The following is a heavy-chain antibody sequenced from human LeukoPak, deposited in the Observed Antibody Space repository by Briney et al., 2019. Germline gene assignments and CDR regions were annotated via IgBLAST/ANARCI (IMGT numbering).Heavy chain of an antibody. V-gene: IGHV4-34*01. CDR1: GGSFSGYY. D-gene: IGHD4-17*01. CDR2: INHSGRT. CDR3: ASSYGYWYYFDY. Sequence: SETLSLTCAVSGGSFSGYYWTWIRQPPGKGLEWIGEINHSGRTNYNPSLKSRVIMSVDTSKKQFSLKLSSVTAADTAVYYCASSYGYWYYFDYWGQGTLVTVSS. J-gene: IGHJ4*02.